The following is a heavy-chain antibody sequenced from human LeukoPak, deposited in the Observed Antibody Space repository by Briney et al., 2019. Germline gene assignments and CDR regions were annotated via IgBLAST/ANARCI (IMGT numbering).Heavy chain of an antibody. D-gene: IGHD6-13*01. CDR2: MLYSQST. Sequence: SETLSLTCTVSGGSITSYYLSWIRQPPGKGLEWIGYMLYSQSTRYNPALKSRVTMSMDTFKNQVSLKLRSVTAADTAVYYCATRYDSTWYQFWGRGTLVTVSS. CDR1: GGSITSYY. CDR3: ATRYDSTWYQF. J-gene: IGHJ4*02. V-gene: IGHV4-59*08.